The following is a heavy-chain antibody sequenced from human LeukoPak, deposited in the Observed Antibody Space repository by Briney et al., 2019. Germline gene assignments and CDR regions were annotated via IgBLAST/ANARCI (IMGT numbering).Heavy chain of an antibody. Sequence: GGSLRLSCAASGFTVSSNYMSWVRQAPGKGLEWVSVIYSGGSTYYADSVKGRFTISRDNSKDTLYLQMNSLRAEDTAVYYCARDYYYGSGSYTYFDYWGQGTLVTVSS. D-gene: IGHD3-10*01. CDR1: GFTVSSNY. V-gene: IGHV3-66*01. CDR2: IYSGGST. CDR3: ARDYYYGSGSYTYFDY. J-gene: IGHJ4*02.